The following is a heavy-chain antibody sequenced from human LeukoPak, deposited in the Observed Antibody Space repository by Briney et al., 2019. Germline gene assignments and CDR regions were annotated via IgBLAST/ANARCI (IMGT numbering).Heavy chain of an antibody. CDR2: TYYRSKWYN. CDR3: ARIGDPTISIAAAGEVADY. Sequence: SQTLSLTCAISGDSVSSNSAAWNRIRQSPSRGLEWLGRTYYRSKWYNDYAVSVKSRITINPDTSKNQFSLQLNSVTPEDTAVYYCARIGDPTISIAAAGEVADYWGQGTLVTVSS. D-gene: IGHD6-13*01. J-gene: IGHJ4*02. CDR1: GDSVSSNSAA. V-gene: IGHV6-1*01.